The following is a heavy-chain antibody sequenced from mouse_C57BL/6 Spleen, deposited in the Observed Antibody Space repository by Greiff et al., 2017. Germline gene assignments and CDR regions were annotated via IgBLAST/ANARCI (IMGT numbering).Heavy chain of an antibody. CDR3: ARGAGTGYFDV. V-gene: IGHV1-69*01. CDR1: GYTFTSYW. D-gene: IGHD3-3*01. J-gene: IGHJ1*03. CDR2: IDPSDSYT. Sequence: VQLQQPGAELVMPGASVKLSCKASGYTFTSYWMNWVKQRPGPGLEWIGEIDPSDSYTNYTQKFKGKSTLTVDQSSSTAYMQLSSLTSEDSAVYYCARGAGTGYFDVWGTGTTVTVSS.